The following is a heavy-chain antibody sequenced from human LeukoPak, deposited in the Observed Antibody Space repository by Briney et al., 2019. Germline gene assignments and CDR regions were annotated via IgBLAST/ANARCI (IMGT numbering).Heavy chain of an antibody. V-gene: IGHV3-23*01. CDR1: GFTFNNYA. D-gene: IGHD1-1*01. Sequence: GGSLRLSCAASGFTFNNYAMSWVREAPGMGLEWLSYVSGSGGATYYAASVKGRFTISRDNSKNTVYLQMGSLRAGDTAVYYCAKNRGGTYKYYMDVWGNGTTVTVS. J-gene: IGHJ6*03. CDR3: AKNRGGTYKYYMDV. CDR2: VSGSGGAT.